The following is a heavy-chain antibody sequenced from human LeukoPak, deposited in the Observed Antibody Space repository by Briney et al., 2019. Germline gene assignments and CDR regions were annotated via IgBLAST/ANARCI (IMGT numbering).Heavy chain of an antibody. Sequence: SVKVSCKASGGTFSSYAISWVRQAPGQGLEWTGGIIPMFGTANYAQKFQGRVTITADTSTNTAYMEVSSLRSEDTAVYYCARVAYGDPRFDYWGQGTLVTVSS. D-gene: IGHD4-17*01. CDR2: IIPMFGTA. J-gene: IGHJ4*02. CDR1: GGTFSSYA. V-gene: IGHV1-69*06. CDR3: ARVAYGDPRFDY.